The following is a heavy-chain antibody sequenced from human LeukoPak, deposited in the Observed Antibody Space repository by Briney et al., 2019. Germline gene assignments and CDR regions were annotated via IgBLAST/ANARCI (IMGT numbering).Heavy chain of an antibody. Sequence: SETLSLTCAVYGGSFTDYYWSWIRQTPGMGLEWIGEVNHSGTTNYNPSLKSRVTISVDTSKNQFSLKVTSVTAADTALYYCARAYNGYDYPWGQGTLVTVSS. D-gene: IGHD5-12*01. CDR3: ARAYNGYDYP. CDR1: GGSFTDYY. J-gene: IGHJ5*02. V-gene: IGHV4-34*01. CDR2: VNHSGTT.